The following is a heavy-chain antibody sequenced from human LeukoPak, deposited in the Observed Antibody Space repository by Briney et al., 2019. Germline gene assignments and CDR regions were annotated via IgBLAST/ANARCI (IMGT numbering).Heavy chain of an antibody. CDR1: GGSFSGHY. D-gene: IGHD5-12*01. CDR3: ARSGSGYLRYYFDY. Sequence: SEILSLTCAVYGGSFSGHYWTWIRQPPGKGLEWIGEINHSGSTNYNPSLKSRVTISVDTSKNQFSLKLSSVTAADTAVYYCARSGSGYLRYYFDYWGQGTLVTVSS. V-gene: IGHV4-34*01. J-gene: IGHJ4*01. CDR2: INHSGST.